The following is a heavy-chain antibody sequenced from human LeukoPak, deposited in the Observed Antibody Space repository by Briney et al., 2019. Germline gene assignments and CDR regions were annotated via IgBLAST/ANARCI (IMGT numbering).Heavy chain of an antibody. CDR1: GFTFSSYA. V-gene: IGHV3-66*01. Sequence: GGSLRLSCAASGFTFSSYAMSWVRQAPGKGLEWVSVIYSGGSTYYADSVKGRFTISRDNSKNTLYLQMNSLRAEDTAVYYCAELPPGRDWGQGTLVTVSS. CDR2: IYSGGST. CDR3: AELPPGRD. J-gene: IGHJ4*02. D-gene: IGHD5-24*01.